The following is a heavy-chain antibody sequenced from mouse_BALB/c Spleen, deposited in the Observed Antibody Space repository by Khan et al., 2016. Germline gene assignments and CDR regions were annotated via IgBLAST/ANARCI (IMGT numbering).Heavy chain of an antibody. V-gene: IGHV10-1*02. CDR1: GFTFNTYA. J-gene: IGHJ3*01. CDR2: IRSKSNNYAT. D-gene: IGHD2-3*01. CDR3: VRMDGSAWFAY. Sequence: EVELVESGGGLVQPKGSLKLSCAASGFTFNTYAMNWVRQAPGKGLEWVARIRSKSNNYATYYADSVKDMFTISRADSQSMLYLQMNNLKTEDTAMYYCVRMDGSAWFAYWGQGTLVTVSA.